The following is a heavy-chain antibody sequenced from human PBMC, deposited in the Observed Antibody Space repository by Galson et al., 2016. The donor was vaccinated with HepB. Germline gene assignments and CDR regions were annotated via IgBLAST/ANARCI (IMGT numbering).Heavy chain of an antibody. D-gene: IGHD5-12*01. V-gene: IGHV3-21*04. Sequence: SLRLSCAASGFTFSSYSMNWVRQAPGKGLEWVSSISSSSSSKYYADSGKGRFTISRDNAQNSLYLQMNSLRAEDTAVYYCARDPSSGYGNWFDPWGQGTLVTVSS. CDR1: GFTFSSYS. J-gene: IGHJ5*02. CDR3: ARDPSSGYGNWFDP. CDR2: ISSSSSSK.